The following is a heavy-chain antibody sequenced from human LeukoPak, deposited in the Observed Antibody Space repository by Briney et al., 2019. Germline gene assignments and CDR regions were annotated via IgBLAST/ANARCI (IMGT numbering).Heavy chain of an antibody. D-gene: IGHD3-22*01. CDR1: GYTLTELS. Sequence: VASVKVSCKVSGYTLTELSLHWVRQAPGKGLEWMGGFDPEDGETFYAQKFQGRVTMTEDTSTDTAYMELSSLTSEDMAVFYCATELHRFYYDGSAPRGGGYWGQGTLVTVSS. CDR2: FDPEDGET. CDR3: ATELHRFYYDGSAPRGGGY. V-gene: IGHV1-24*01. J-gene: IGHJ4*02.